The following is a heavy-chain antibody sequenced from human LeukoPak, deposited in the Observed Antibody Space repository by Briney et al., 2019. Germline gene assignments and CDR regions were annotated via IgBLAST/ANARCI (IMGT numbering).Heavy chain of an antibody. CDR2: IYYSGST. CDR1: GGSISRSSYY. CDR3: ARETVVVINYFGWFDP. J-gene: IGHJ5*02. Sequence: SETLSLTCTVSGGSISRSSYYWGWIRQPPGKGLGWIGSIYYSGSTYYNPSLKSRVTISVDTSKNQFSLKLSSVTAADTAVYYCARETVVVINYFGWFDPWGQGTLVTVSS. D-gene: IGHD3-22*01. V-gene: IGHV4-39*07.